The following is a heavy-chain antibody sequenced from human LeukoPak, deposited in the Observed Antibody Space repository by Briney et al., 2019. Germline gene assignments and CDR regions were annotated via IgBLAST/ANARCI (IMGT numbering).Heavy chain of an antibody. V-gene: IGHV1-69*13. D-gene: IGHD3-3*01. CDR1: GGTFSSYA. CDR2: IIPIFGTA. J-gene: IGHJ4*02. CDR3: ARDRQVLRFLEWLSGFDY. Sequence: SVKVSCKASGGTFSSYAISWVRQAPGQGLEWMGGIIPIFGTANYAQKFQGRVTITADESTSTAYMELSSLRSEDTAVYYCARDRQVLRFLEWLSGFDYWGQGTLVTVCS.